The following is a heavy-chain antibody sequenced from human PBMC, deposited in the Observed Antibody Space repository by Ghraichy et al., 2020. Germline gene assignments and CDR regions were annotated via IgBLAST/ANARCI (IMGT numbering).Heavy chain of an antibody. CDR1: GGSFSGYY. D-gene: IGHD5-24*01. CDR3: ARGRDGYNYFDY. CDR2: INHSGST. Sequence: SETLSLTCAVYGGSFSGYYWSWIRQPPGKGLEWIGEINHSGSTNYNPSLKSRVTISVDTSKNQFSLKLSSVTAADTAVYYCARGRDGYNYFDYWGQGTLVTVSS. V-gene: IGHV4-34*01. J-gene: IGHJ4*02.